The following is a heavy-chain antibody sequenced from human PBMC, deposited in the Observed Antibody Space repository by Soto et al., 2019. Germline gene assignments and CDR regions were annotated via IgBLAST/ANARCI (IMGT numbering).Heavy chain of an antibody. Sequence: QVQLVQSGAEVKKPGSSVKVSCKASGGTFSSYAISWVRQAPGQGLEWMGGIIPILGTANYAQKFQGRVTITADESTSTAYMELSSLRSEDTAVYYCARHNYYDSSGNYYGMDVWGQGTTVTVSS. CDR2: IIPILGTA. V-gene: IGHV1-69*01. J-gene: IGHJ6*02. CDR1: GGTFSSYA. CDR3: ARHNYYDSSGNYYGMDV. D-gene: IGHD3-22*01.